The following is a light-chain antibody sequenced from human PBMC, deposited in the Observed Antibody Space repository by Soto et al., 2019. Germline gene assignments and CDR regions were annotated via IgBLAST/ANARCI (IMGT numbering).Light chain of an antibody. Sequence: DIQMTQSPSSLSASVGDRVTITCRASQSISGYLNWYQQTPGTAPKLLVFATSGLQSGVPSRFSGSGSGTDFIFTISSLQPEYCATYYCKQSYRSPKPFGQGTKVE. CDR2: ATS. CDR1: QSISGY. J-gene: IGKJ1*01. V-gene: IGKV1-39*01. CDR3: KQSYRSPKP.